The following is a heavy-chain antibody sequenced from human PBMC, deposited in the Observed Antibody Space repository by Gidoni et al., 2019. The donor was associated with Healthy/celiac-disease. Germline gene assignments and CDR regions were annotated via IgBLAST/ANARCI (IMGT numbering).Heavy chain of an antibody. Sequence: EVQLLESGGGLVQPGGSLRLSCAASGFTFRSYAMSWVRQAPGKGLEWVSAISGSGGSTYYADSVKGRFTISRDNSKNTLYLQMNSLRAEDTAVYYCAKDRTLRFLEWLFGYWGQGTLVTVSS. D-gene: IGHD3-3*01. CDR1: GFTFRSYA. V-gene: IGHV3-23*01. CDR3: AKDRTLRFLEWLFGY. J-gene: IGHJ4*02. CDR2: ISGSGGST.